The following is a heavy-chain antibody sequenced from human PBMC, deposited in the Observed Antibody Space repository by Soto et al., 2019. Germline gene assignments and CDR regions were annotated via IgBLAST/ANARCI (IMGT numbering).Heavy chain of an antibody. CDR1: GYAFTTYG. Sequence: QVHLVQSGAEGKKPGASVKVSCKGSGYAFTTYGITWVRQAPGQGLESMGWISAHNGNTNYAQKLHGRVTVTRDTSTSTAYMELRSLRSDDTAVYYCARGRYADYWGQGALVTVSS. CDR3: ARGRYADY. CDR2: ISAHNGNT. D-gene: IGHD1-1*01. V-gene: IGHV1-18*01. J-gene: IGHJ4*02.